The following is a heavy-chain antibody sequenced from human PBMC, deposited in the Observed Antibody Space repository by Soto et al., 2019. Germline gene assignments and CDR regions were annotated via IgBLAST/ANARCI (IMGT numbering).Heavy chain of an antibody. V-gene: IGHV1-69*12. CDR1: GGTFSSYA. D-gene: IGHD3-22*01. Sequence: QVQLVQSGAEVKKPGSSVKVSCKASGGTFSSYAISWVRQAPGQGLEWMGGIIPIFGTANYAQKFQGTVTSXAXXSTSTAYMELSSLRSEETAVYYCARGPHYDSSVDYWGQGTLVTVSS. J-gene: IGHJ4*02. CDR3: ARGPHYDSSVDY. CDR2: IIPIFGTA.